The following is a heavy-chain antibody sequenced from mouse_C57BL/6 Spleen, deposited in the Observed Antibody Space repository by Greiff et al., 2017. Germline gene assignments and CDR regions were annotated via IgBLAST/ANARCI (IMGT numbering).Heavy chain of an antibody. V-gene: IGHV1-18*01. CDR2: INPNNGGT. J-gene: IGHJ2*01. D-gene: IGHD1-1*01. Sequence: VQLKQSGPELVKPGASVKLSCKASGYTFTDYNMDWVKQSHGTSLEWIGDINPNNGGTFYNQKFKGKATLTVDKSSSTAYMELRSLTSEDTAVYYCARSGYYGGSYDDWGQGTTLTVSS. CDR1: GYTFTDYN. CDR3: ARSGYYGGSYDD.